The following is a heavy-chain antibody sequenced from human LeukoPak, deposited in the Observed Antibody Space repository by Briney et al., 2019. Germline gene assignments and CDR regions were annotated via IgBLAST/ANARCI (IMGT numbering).Heavy chain of an antibody. V-gene: IGHV4-4*02. CDR2: IYQSGTS. D-gene: IGHD5-12*01. CDR3: ARANSGYDFLYTKGYFDY. Sequence: PSETLSLTCAVSGDSVSSSNWWSWVRQPPGKGLEWIGEIYQSGTSNYNPSLKSRVTISVDKSKNQFSLKLTSVSAADTAVYYCARANSGYDFLYTKGYFDYWGQGTLVTVSS. CDR1: GDSVSSSNW. J-gene: IGHJ4*02.